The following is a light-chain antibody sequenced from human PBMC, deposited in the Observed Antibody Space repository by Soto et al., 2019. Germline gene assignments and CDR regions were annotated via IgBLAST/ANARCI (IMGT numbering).Light chain of an antibody. V-gene: IGKV1-39*01. Sequence: DLQMTQSPSSLSASVGDRVTITFRASQSISDYLNWYQQKVGKAPKLLIYAASTLQSGVPSRFSGSGSGTDFTLTISSLQPEDFATYYCQQTYTTPQTFGQGTKLEI. CDR1: QSISDY. CDR3: QQTYTTPQT. J-gene: IGKJ2*01. CDR2: AAS.